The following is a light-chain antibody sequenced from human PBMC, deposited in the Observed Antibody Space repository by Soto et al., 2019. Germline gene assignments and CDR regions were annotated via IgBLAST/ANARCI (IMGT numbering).Light chain of an antibody. CDR1: SSDVGGYNY. V-gene: IGLV2-14*01. CDR2: EVG. CDR3: SSYTTSSSYV. J-gene: IGLJ1*01. Sequence: QSVLTQPASVSGSPGQSITISCTGSSSDVGGYNYVSWYQQYPGKAPKLMIYEVGNRPSGVSNRFSGSKSGNTASLTISGLQAKDEADYYCSSYTTSSSYVFGTGTKLTVL.